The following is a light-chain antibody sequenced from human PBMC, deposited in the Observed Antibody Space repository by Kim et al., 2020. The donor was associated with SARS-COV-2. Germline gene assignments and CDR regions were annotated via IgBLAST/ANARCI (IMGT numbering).Light chain of an antibody. CDR1: NLGDKY. CDR3: QAWDSSTAV. Sequence: SVSPGQPASITCSGDNLGDKYACWYQQKPGQSPMLVIYQDSKRPSGIPERFSGSNSGNTATLTISGTQAMDEADYYCQAWDSSTAVFGGGTQLTVL. J-gene: IGLJ2*01. CDR2: QDS. V-gene: IGLV3-1*01.